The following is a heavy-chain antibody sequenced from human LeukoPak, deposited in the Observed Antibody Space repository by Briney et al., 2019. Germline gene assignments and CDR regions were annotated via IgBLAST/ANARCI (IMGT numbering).Heavy chain of an antibody. CDR2: IYHSEYT. J-gene: IGHJ6*02. D-gene: IGHD1-14*01. Sequence: SGTLSLTCAVSGGSITSGNWWSWVRQPPGKGLEWIGEIYHSEYTNYNPSLKSRVTISVDKSKNQFSLKLSSVTAADTAVYYCARDISRVPGFPGDGMDVWGQGTTVSVSS. CDR3: ARDISRVPGFPGDGMDV. V-gene: IGHV4-4*02. CDR1: GGSITSGNW.